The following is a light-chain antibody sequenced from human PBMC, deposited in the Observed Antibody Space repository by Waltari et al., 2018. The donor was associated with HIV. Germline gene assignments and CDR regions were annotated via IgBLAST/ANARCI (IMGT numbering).Light chain of an antibody. J-gene: IGLJ2*01. V-gene: IGLV1-47*01. Sequence: SVVTQPPSASGTPGQRVTISCSGTTSNIGSNSVFWYQHLPGTAPKLLIHRNDQRPSGVPDRFSGSTSGTSASLAISGLRSEDEADYYCVTWDDSLRGVVFGGGTKVAVL. CDR1: TSNIGSNS. CDR2: RND. CDR3: VTWDDSLRGVV.